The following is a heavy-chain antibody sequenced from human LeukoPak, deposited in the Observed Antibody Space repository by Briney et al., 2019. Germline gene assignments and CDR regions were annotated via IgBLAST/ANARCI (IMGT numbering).Heavy chain of an antibody. CDR2: IDWDDDK. D-gene: IGHD3-16*01. V-gene: IGHV2-70*11. J-gene: IGHJ6*03. CDR3: ARTTATMITHYYYYYMDV. Sequence: SGPTLVNHGQSRTLTCTFSGFSLSTSGMCVSWIRQPPGKSLEWLARIDWDDDKYYSTSLKTRPTISKDTSKNQVVLTMTNMDPVDTATYYCARTTATMITHYYYYYMDVWGKGTTVTVSS. CDR1: GFSLSTSGMC.